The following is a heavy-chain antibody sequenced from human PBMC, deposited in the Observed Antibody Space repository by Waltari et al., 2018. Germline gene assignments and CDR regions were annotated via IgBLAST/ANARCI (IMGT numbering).Heavy chain of an antibody. CDR3: ARGGGGDWEWFDP. Sequence: QVQRQESGPSRLKPSETLSLICTVSGGSISGFYWSWVRQPPGNRLDGIVYSYETESTHFNPPLKSRVTMSVDTSKNQFSQKLSSVTAADTALYYCARGGGGDWEWFDPWGQGTLVTVSS. CDR2: SYETEST. CDR1: GGSISGFY. D-gene: IGHD2-21*02. J-gene: IGHJ5*02. V-gene: IGHV4-59*01.